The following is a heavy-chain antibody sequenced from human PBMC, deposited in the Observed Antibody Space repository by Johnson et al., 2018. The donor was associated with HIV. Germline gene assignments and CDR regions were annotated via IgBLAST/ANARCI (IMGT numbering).Heavy chain of an antibody. V-gene: IGHV3-66*02. Sequence: VQLVESGGGLVQPGGSLRLSCAASGITVSSNYMSWVRQAPGKGLEWVSVIFSVGGAYYADSVKGRFIISRDNSKNMLYLHMNSLRPEDTAVYYCARALGRELDAFDIWGQGTMVTVSS. D-gene: IGHD3-10*01. J-gene: IGHJ3*02. CDR3: ARALGRELDAFDI. CDR1: GITVSSNY. CDR2: IFSVGGA.